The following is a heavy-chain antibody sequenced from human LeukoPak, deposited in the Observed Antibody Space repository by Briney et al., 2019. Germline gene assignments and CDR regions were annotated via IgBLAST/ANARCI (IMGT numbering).Heavy chain of an antibody. D-gene: IGHD1-26*01. V-gene: IGHV3-23*01. J-gene: IGHJ6*02. Sequence: GGSLRLSCAASGFTFSSYAMSWVRQAPGKGLEWVSAIKGRFTISRDNSKNTLYLQMNSLRAEDTAVFYCAKDREYSGSYRPGPTRYYCGMDVWGQGTTVTVS. CDR3: AKDREYSGSYRPGPTRYYCGMDV. CDR1: GFTFSSYA. CDR2: I.